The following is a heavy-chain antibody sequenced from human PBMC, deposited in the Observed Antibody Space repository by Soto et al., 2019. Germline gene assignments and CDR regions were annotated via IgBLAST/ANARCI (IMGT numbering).Heavy chain of an antibody. CDR3: ARDNYYDSSGYTLPTYYYYGMDV. CDR2: IKQDGSEK. V-gene: IGHV3-7*01. Sequence: TGGSLRLSCAASGFTFSSYWMSWVRQAPGKGLEWVANIKQDGSEKYYVDPVKGRFTISRDNAKNSLYLQMNSLRAEDTAVYYCARDNYYDSSGYTLPTYYYYGMDVWGQGTTVTVSS. J-gene: IGHJ6*02. CDR1: GFTFSSYW. D-gene: IGHD3-22*01.